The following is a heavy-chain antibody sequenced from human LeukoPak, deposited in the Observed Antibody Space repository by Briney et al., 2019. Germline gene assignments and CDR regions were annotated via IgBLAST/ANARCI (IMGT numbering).Heavy chain of an antibody. Sequence: SETLSLTCTVSGGSISSSSYYWGWIRQPPGKGLEWIGSIYYSGSTYYNPSLKSRVTISVDTSKNQFSLKLSSVTAADTAVYFCAREGMDGYYFDYWGQGTLVTVSS. V-gene: IGHV4-39*02. CDR3: AREGMDGYYFDY. CDR1: GGSISSSSYY. D-gene: IGHD5-24*01. CDR2: IYYSGST. J-gene: IGHJ4*02.